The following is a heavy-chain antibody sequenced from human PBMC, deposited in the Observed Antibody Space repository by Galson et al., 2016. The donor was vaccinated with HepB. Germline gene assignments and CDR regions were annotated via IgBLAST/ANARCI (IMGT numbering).Heavy chain of an antibody. CDR3: ARGKYFESSGPFGSGGYYLDN. V-gene: IGHV4-30-4*01. D-gene: IGHD3-22*01. Sequence: TLSLTCTVSGGSISSGDYYWTWIRQTPEKGLEWIGYMYNTGDTYYNPSLKSRLGLSLDMSKNQFSLQLTSVTAADTALYYCARGKYFESSGPFGSGGYYLDNWGQGTLVIVSS. CDR1: GGSISSGDYY. J-gene: IGHJ4*02. CDR2: MYNTGDT.